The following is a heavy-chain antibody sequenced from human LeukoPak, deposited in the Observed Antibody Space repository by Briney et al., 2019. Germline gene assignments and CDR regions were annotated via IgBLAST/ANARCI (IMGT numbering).Heavy chain of an antibody. CDR3: ARGIHYDILTGYRRTILGFDY. D-gene: IGHD3-9*01. Sequence: PGGSLRLSCAASGFTFSSYEMNWVRQAPGKGLEWVSYISSSGSTIYYADSVKGRFTISRDNAKNSLYLQMSSLRAEDTAVFYCARGIHYDILTGYRRTILGFDYWGQGTLVTVSS. J-gene: IGHJ4*02. V-gene: IGHV3-48*03. CDR1: GFTFSSYE. CDR2: ISSSGSTI.